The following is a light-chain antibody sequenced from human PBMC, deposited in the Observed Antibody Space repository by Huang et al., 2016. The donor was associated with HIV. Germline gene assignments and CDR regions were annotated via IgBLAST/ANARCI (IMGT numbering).Light chain of an antibody. J-gene: IGKJ1*01. CDR3: QQYGSSPQT. CDR1: QSVSSSY. CDR2: GAS. Sequence: EIVLTQSPGTLSLSPGERATLSCRASQSVSSSYLAWYQQKPGQAPRLLIYGASSRAIGIPDRFIASGSGTDFTLTISRLEPEDFAVYYCQQYGSSPQTFGQGTKVEIK. V-gene: IGKV3-20*01.